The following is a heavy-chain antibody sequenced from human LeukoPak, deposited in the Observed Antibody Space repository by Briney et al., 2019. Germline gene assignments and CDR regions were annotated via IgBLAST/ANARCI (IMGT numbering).Heavy chain of an antibody. CDR1: GFTVSNNY. J-gene: IGHJ4*02. CDR2: VYSGGST. V-gene: IGHV3-53*01. D-gene: IGHD3-10*01. Sequence: SGGSLRLSCAASGFTVSNNYMSWVRQAPGKGLEWVSVVYSGGSTYYAGSVKGRFTISSDNSKNTLFLQMNSLRAEDTALYYCARDAGMVRGVILYYFDYWGQGTLVTVSS. CDR3: ARDAGMVRGVILYYFDY.